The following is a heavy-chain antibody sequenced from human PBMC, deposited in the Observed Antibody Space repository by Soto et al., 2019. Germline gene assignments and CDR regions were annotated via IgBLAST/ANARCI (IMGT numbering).Heavy chain of an antibody. CDR3: ARGSLLVGATRYFDY. CDR1: GGSFSGYY. Sequence: SETLSLTCAVYGGSFSGYYWSWIRQPPGKGLEWIGEINHSGSTNYNPSLKSRVTISVDTPKNQFSLKLSSVTAADTAVYYCARGSLLVGATRYFDYWGQGTLVTVSS. CDR2: INHSGST. D-gene: IGHD1-26*01. J-gene: IGHJ4*02. V-gene: IGHV4-34*01.